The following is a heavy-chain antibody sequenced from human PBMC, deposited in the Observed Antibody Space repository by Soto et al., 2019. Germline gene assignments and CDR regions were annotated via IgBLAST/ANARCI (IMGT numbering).Heavy chain of an antibody. Sequence: GGSLILSCEASGFVFRTFRMHWVRRAPGKGLEWLATIRFDGSTARYAESVRGRFSISRDNSMNTLYLQLDRLRVEDTAVYYCVRDRPNTESLTGYFDTWGQGTPVTVSS. CDR2: IRFDGSTA. CDR1: GFVFRTFR. D-gene: IGHD3-9*01. J-gene: IGHJ4*02. V-gene: IGHV3-33*01. CDR3: VRDRPNTESLTGYFDT.